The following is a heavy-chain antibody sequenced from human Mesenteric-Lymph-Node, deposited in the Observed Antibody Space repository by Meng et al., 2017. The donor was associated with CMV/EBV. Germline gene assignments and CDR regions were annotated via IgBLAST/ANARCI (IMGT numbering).Heavy chain of an antibody. V-gene: IGHV3-48*03. CDR1: GFTFSLFE. CDR2: ISTNGSSI. D-gene: IGHD3-22*01. Sequence: LTRSASGFTFSLFEMNWVRQAPGKGLEWVSYISTNGSSIYYADSVKGRFTISRDNAKNPLYLQKNSLRAEDTAVYYCARESSGSSNWFDPWGQGTLVTVSS. J-gene: IGHJ5*02. CDR3: ARESSGSSNWFDP.